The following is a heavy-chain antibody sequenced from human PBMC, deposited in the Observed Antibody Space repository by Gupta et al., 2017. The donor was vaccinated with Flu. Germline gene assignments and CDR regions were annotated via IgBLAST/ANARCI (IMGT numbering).Heavy chain of an antibody. CDR1: GFTFSSYS. D-gene: IGHD2/OR15-2a*01. CDR3: ARVVSHDYYYGMDV. V-gene: IGHV3-21*01. Sequence: EVQLVESGGGLVKHGGSLRLSCAASGFTFSSYSMNWVRQAPGKGLEWVSSISSSSSYIYYADSVKGRFTISRDNAKNSLYLQMNSLRAENTAVYYCARVVSHDYYYGMDVWGQGTTVTVSS. J-gene: IGHJ6*02. CDR2: ISSSSSYI.